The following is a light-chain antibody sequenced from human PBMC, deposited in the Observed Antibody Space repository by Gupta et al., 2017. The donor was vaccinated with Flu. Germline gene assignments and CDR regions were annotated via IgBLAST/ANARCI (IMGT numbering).Light chain of an antibody. J-gene: IGKJ2*01. Sequence: EIVFTQSPGTLSLSPGERATLSCRASQSVNNNYLAWYQQKPGQAPRLLLYAASSRATGIPDRFSGSGSGTDFTLTISRLEPEDFAVYYCQQYGRSPKTFGQGTKLEIK. CDR1: QSVNNNY. CDR2: AAS. CDR3: QQYGRSPKT. V-gene: IGKV3-20*01.